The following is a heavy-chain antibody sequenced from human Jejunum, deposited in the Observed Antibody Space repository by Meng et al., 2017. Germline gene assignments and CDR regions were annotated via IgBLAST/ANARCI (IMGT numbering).Heavy chain of an antibody. CDR1: GDSISSSHL. D-gene: IGHD2-2*01. J-gene: IGHJ4*02. V-gene: IGHV4-4*02. CDR2: IYHSGIT. Sequence: QLQLQESGPGLVKPSETLSLTCSVSGDSISSSHLWGWVRQPPGKGLEWIGEIYHSGITNYNPSLKSRVTISVDKSKNQLSLKLNSVTDADTAVYYCARHEHGLPTAASDHWGQGTLVTVSS. CDR3: ARHEHGLPTAASDH.